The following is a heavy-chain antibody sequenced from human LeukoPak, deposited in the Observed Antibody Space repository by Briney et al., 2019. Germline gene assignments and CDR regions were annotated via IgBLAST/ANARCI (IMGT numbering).Heavy chain of an antibody. CDR1: GFTFSGSA. V-gene: IGHV3-73*01. J-gene: IGHJ4*02. D-gene: IGHD1-26*01. CDR2: IRSKANSYAT. Sequence: GGSLRLSCAASGFTFSGSAMHWVRQASGKGLEWVGRIRSKANSYATAYAASVKGRFTISRDDSKNTAYLQMNSLKTEDTAVYYCTRPLEYSGSYGGDYWGQGTLVTVSS. CDR3: TRPLEYSGSYGGDY.